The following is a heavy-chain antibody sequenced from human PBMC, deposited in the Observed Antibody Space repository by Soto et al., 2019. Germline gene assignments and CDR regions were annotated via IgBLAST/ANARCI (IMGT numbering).Heavy chain of an antibody. CDR1: GGSISSYY. J-gene: IGHJ4*02. CDR3: ARQYDYGDYLDY. V-gene: IGHV4-59*01. D-gene: IGHD4-17*01. CDR2: IYYSGST. Sequence: SETLSLTCTVSGGSISSYYWSWIRQPPGKGLEWIGYIYYSGSTNYNPSLKSRVTISVDTSKNQFSLKLSSVTAADTAVYYCARQYDYGDYLDYWGQGTLVTVSS.